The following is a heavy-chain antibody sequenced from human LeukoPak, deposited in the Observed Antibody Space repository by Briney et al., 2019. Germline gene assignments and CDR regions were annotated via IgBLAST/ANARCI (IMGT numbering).Heavy chain of an antibody. D-gene: IGHD6-13*01. CDR2: ISAYNGNT. CDR1: GYTFTSYG. Sequence: ASVKVSCKASGYTFTSYGISWVRQAPGQGLEWMGWISAYNGNTNYAQKLQGRVTMTTDTSTSTAYMELRSLRSDDTAVYYCARDPRYSSSWYVGWYFDLWGRGTLVTVSS. CDR3: ARDPRYSSSWYVGWYFDL. J-gene: IGHJ2*01. V-gene: IGHV1-18*01.